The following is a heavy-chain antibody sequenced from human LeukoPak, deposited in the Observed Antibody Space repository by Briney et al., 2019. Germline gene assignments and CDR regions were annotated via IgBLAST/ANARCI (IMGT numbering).Heavy chain of an antibody. CDR1: GYSISSGYY. D-gene: IGHD2-2*01. J-gene: IGHJ2*01. CDR3: ARDPRGAIWYVDL. V-gene: IGHV4-38-2*02. Sequence: SETLSLTCAVSGYSISSGYYWGWIRQPPGKGLEWIGSIYHSGSTYYNPSLKSRVTISVDTSKNQFSLKLSSVTAADTAVYYCARDPRGAIWYVDLWGRGTLVTVSS. CDR2: IYHSGST.